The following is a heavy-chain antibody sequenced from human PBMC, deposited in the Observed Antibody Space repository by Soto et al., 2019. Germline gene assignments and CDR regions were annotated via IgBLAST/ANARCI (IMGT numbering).Heavy chain of an antibody. J-gene: IGHJ6*02. Sequence: LSLTCAVHGGSFSGYYWSWIRQPPGKGLEWIGEINHSGSTNYNPSLKSRVTISVATYKNQFSLKLSSVTAADTAVYYCARETYDFWSGYWATTTMLGGVKYGMDVWGQGTTVTVSS. CDR1: GGSFSGYY. D-gene: IGHD3-3*01. V-gene: IGHV4-34*01. CDR2: INHSGST. CDR3: ARETYDFWSGYWATTTMLGGVKYGMDV.